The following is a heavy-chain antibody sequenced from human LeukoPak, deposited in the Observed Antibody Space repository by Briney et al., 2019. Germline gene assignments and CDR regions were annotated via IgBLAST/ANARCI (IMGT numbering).Heavy chain of an antibody. CDR3: ARMQVVVAASWYYYYGMDV. V-gene: IGHV4-34*01. D-gene: IGHD2-15*01. J-gene: IGHJ6*02. Sequence: TSETLSLTCAVYGGSFSGYYWSWIRQPPGKGLEWIGEINHSGSTNYNPSLKSRVTISVDTSKNQFSLKLSSVTAADTAVYYCARMQVVVAASWYYYYGMDVWGQGTTVTVSS. CDR2: INHSGST. CDR1: GGSFSGYY.